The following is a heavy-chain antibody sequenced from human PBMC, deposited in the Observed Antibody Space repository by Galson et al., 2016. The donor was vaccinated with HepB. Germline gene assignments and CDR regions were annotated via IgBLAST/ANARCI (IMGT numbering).Heavy chain of an antibody. CDR2: IYNRGPTGT. Sequence: TLSLTCAVSGDSISSGSHYWSWIRQSAGKGLEWVGRIYNRGPTGTNFNPSLKSRVTISLDMAHNQLSLKMTSVTAADTAVYYCARGSGYNNGYYVGYYFDYWGLGTEVMVSA. CDR3: ARGSGYNNGYYVGYYFDY. CDR1: GDSISSGSHY. J-gene: IGHJ4*02. V-gene: IGHV4-61*02. D-gene: IGHD3-3*01.